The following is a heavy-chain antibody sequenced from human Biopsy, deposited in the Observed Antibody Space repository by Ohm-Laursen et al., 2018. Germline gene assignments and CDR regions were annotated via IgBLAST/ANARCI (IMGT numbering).Heavy chain of an antibody. CDR2: ITQSGST. J-gene: IGHJ4*02. V-gene: IGHV4-34*01. CDR3: ARGSSYGYDFDY. Sequence: SETLSLTWTVYGGSFNGYFWSWIRQPPGKGLEWIGDITQSGSTNYSPSLKSRVTISVDTSKNQFSLKLSSVTAADTAVYFCARGSSYGYDFDYWGQGTLVAVSS. D-gene: IGHD5-18*01. CDR1: GGSFNGYF.